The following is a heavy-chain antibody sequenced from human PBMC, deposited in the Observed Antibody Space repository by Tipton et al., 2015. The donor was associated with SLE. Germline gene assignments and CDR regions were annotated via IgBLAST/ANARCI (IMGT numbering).Heavy chain of an antibody. V-gene: IGHV3-74*01. CDR2: LNSDGSYT. Sequence: SLRLSCAASGFTFSSYWMHWVRQAPGKGLVWVSRLNSDGSYTSYADSVKGRFTISRDNAKNTLYLQMNRLRAEDTAVYYCARALGMGYWGQGTLVTVSS. CDR1: GFTFSSYW. D-gene: IGHD3-9*01. CDR3: ARALGMGY. J-gene: IGHJ4*02.